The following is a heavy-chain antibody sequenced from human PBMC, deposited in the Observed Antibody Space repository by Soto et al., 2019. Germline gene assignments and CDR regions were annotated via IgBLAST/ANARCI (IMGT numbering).Heavy chain of an antibody. CDR1: GFTFRSYA. CDR3: AKDLVNYYYDSSGYSSYGMDV. CDR2: ISASGGTT. Sequence: EVQLLESGGRLVQPGGSLRLSCAASGFTFRSYAMNWVRQAPGKGLEWVSAISASGGTTYYADSVKGRFTISRDNSKNTLYLQMNSLRAEDTAVYYCAKDLVNYYYDSSGYSSYGMDVWWQGTTVTVSS. V-gene: IGHV3-23*01. D-gene: IGHD3-22*01. J-gene: IGHJ6*01.